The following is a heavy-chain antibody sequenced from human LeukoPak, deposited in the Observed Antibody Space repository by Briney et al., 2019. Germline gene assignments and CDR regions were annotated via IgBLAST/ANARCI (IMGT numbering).Heavy chain of an antibody. CDR3: ILEEHDYYYYYMDV. Sequence: GGSLRLSCAASGFTFSGSAMHWVRQASGKGLEWVGRIRSKANSYATAYAASVKGRFTISRDDSKNTAYLQMNSLKTEDTAVYYCILEEHDYYYYYMDVWGKGTTVTVSS. D-gene: IGHD1/OR15-1a*01. V-gene: IGHV3-73*01. CDR2: IRSKANSYAT. CDR1: GFTFSGSA. J-gene: IGHJ6*03.